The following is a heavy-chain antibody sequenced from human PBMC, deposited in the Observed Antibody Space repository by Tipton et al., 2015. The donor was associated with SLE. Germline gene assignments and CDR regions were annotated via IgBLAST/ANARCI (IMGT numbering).Heavy chain of an antibody. CDR2: IHHSGST. CDR1: GGSISSYY. V-gene: IGHV4-59*12. Sequence: TLSLTCTVSGGSISSYYWSWIRQPPGKGLEWIGYIHHSGSTNYNPSLQSRVTISTDTSNNQFSLKLNSVTAADTVVYYCARLIRADDFWSRGDEMDVWGQGTTVTVSS. CDR3: ARLIRADDFWSRGDEMDV. D-gene: IGHD3-3*01. J-gene: IGHJ6*02.